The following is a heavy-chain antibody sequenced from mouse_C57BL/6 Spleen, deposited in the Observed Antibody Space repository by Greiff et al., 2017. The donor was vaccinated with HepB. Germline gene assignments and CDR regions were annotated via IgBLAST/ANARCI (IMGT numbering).Heavy chain of an antibody. V-gene: IGHV1-69*01. D-gene: IGHD3-2*02. CDR3: ARDLSGYRFAY. J-gene: IGHJ3*01. Sequence: QVQLQQSGAELVMPGASVKLSCKASGYTFTSYWMHWVKQRPGQGLEWIGEIDPSDSYTNYNQKFKGKSTLTVDKSSSTAYMQLSSLTSEDSAVYYCARDLSGYRFAYWGQGTLVTVSA. CDR1: GYTFTSYW. CDR2: IDPSDSYT.